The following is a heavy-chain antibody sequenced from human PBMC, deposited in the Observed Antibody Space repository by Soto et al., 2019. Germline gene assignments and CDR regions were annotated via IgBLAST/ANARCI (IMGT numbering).Heavy chain of an antibody. CDR1: AFTFSAYA. J-gene: IGHJ6*02. CDR3: AKGVLSFHYGMEV. D-gene: IGHD3-10*01. CDR2: ISGSGSDT. V-gene: IGHV3-23*01. Sequence: PGGSLRLSCAASAFTFSAYAVTWVRQAPGMGLEWVSTISGSGSDTWYADSVKGRFTISRDNSDNTVYLQMNNLRVDDTAVYFCAKGVLSFHYGMEVWGQGTTVTVSS.